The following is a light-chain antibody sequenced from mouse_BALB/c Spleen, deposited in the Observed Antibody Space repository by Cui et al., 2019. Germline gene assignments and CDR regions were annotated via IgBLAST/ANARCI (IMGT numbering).Light chain of an antibody. V-gene: IGKV4-68*01. CDR3: QQWSSNPLT. CDR1: SSVSY. Sequence: QIVLTQPPALMSASPGEQVTMTCSASSSVSYMYWYQQKPRSSPKPWIYLTSNLASGVPARFSGSGSGTSYSLTISSMEAEDAATYYCQQWSSNPLTFGAGTKLELK. CDR2: LTS. J-gene: IGKJ5*01.